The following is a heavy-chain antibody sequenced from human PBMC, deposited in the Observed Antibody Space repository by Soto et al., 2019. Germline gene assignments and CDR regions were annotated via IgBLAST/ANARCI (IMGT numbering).Heavy chain of an antibody. J-gene: IGHJ4*02. D-gene: IGHD5-12*01. V-gene: IGHV1-58*02. Sequence: ASVKVSCKASGFTFTSSAMQWVRQARGQRLEWIGWIVVGSGNTNYAQKFQERVTITRDMSTSTAYMELSSLRSEDTAVYYCAAVTGWLRTPSDYWGQGTLVTVSS. CDR1: GFTFTSSA. CDR2: IVVGSGNT. CDR3: AAVTGWLRTPSDY.